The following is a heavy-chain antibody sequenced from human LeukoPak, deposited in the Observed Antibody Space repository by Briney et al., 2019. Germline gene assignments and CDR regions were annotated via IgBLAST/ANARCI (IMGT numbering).Heavy chain of an antibody. D-gene: IGHD6-13*01. J-gene: IGHJ4*02. Sequence: GGSLRLSCAASGFTFSNAWMSWVRQAPGKGLEWVGRIKSKTDGGTTDYAAPVKGRFTISRDNSKNTLYLQMNSLRAEDTAVYYCAKDRRALYSIAAAGTFDYWGQGTLVTVSS. CDR2: IKSKTDGGTT. V-gene: IGHV3-15*01. CDR3: AKDRRALYSIAAAGTFDY. CDR1: GFTFSNAW.